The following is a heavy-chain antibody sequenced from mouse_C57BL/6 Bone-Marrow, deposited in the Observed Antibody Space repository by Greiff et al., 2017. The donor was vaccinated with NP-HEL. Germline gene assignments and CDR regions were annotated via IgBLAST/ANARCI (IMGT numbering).Heavy chain of an antibody. Sequence: QVQLQQSGAELMKPGASVKLSCKASGYTFTGYWIAWVKQRPGHGLEWIGEILTGSGSTNYTEKFKGQATFTAATSSNTAYMQLSSLTTEDSASEYSARGGYGSIYRYFEVWGTGTTVTVSS. J-gene: IGHJ1*03. D-gene: IGHD1-1*01. CDR3: ARGGYGSIYRYFEV. CDR2: ILTGSGST. V-gene: IGHV1-9*01. CDR1: GYTFTGYW.